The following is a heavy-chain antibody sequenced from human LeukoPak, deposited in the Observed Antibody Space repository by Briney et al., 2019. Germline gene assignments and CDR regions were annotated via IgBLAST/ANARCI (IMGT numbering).Heavy chain of an antibody. Sequence: ASVKVSCKASGYTFTGYYMHWVRQAPGQGLEWMGWINPNSGGTNYARKFQGWVAMTRDTSISTAYMELSRLRSDDTAVYYCARDYDSSGYYDYWGQGTLVTVSS. CDR3: ARDYDSSGYYDY. CDR2: INPNSGGT. V-gene: IGHV1-2*04. J-gene: IGHJ4*02. CDR1: GYTFTGYY. D-gene: IGHD3-22*01.